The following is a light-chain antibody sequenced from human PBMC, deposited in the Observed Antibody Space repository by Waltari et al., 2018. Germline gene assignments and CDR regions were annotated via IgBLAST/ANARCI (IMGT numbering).Light chain of an antibody. J-gene: IGKJ4*01. V-gene: IGKV3-11*01. CDR1: QSVNYF. CDR2: DAS. Sequence: EIVLTQSPATLSLSPGERATLSCRASQSVNYFLAWFQQKTGQAPRLLIYDASHRATGIPARFSGSGSGTDFTLTISSLEPEDFAVYYCQQRTNWPLTFGGGTKVEIK. CDR3: QQRTNWPLT.